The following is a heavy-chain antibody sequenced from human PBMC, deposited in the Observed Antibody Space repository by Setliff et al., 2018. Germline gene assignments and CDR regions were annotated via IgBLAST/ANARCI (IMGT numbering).Heavy chain of an antibody. CDR2: ISAYTGNT. CDR3: ARGYCDGIGCPAPLYYFDS. CDR1: DYTFLSYG. J-gene: IGHJ4*02. Sequence: GASVKVSCKAVDYTFLSYGLSWVRQAPGQGLEWMGWISAYTGNTDYAQNFQGRVTMTTDTSTSTAYMELRSLTSDDMAVYYCARGYCDGIGCPAPLYYFDSWGQGTLVTVSS. D-gene: IGHD2-21*01. V-gene: IGHV1-18*03.